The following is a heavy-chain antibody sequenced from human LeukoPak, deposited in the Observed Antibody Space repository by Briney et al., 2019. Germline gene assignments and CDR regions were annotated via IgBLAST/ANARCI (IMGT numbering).Heavy chain of an antibody. V-gene: IGHV3-30*02. D-gene: IGHD2-2*01. CDR1: GFTFSSYG. CDR3: AKDKDMEDSGESTSLRCDY. CDR2: IRYDGSNK. J-gene: IGHJ4*02. Sequence: GGSLRLSCAASGFTFSSYGMHWVRQAPGKGLEWVAFIRYDGSNKYYADSVKGRFTISRDNSKNTLYLQMNSLRAEDTAVYYCAKDKDMEDSGESTSLRCDYWGQGTLVTVSS.